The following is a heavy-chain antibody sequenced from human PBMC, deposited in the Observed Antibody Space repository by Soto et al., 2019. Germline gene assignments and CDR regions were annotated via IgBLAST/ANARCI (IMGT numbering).Heavy chain of an antibody. J-gene: IGHJ6*02. CDR2: INHSGST. CDR1: GGSFSGYY. Sequence: SETLSLTCAVYGGSFSGYYWSWIRQPPGKGLEWIGEINHSGSTNYNPSLKSRVTISVDTSKNQFSLKLSSVTAADTAVYYCARGGGSGSGGMDVWGQGTTVTVSS. CDR3: ARGGGSGSGGMDV. V-gene: IGHV4-34*01. D-gene: IGHD3-10*01.